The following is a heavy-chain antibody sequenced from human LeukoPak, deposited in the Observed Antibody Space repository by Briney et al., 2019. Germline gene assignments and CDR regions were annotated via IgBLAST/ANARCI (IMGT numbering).Heavy chain of an antibody. V-gene: IGHV1-2*02. D-gene: IGHD3-3*01. CDR2: INPNSGGT. Sequence: GASVKVSCKASGYTFTGYYMHWVRQAPGQGLEWMGWINPNSGGTNYAQKFQGRVTMTRDTSISTAYMELSRLRSDDTAVYYCARDCTIFGVVIRNWFDPWGQGTLVTVSS. CDR3: ARDCTIFGVVIRNWFDP. J-gene: IGHJ5*02. CDR1: GYTFTGYY.